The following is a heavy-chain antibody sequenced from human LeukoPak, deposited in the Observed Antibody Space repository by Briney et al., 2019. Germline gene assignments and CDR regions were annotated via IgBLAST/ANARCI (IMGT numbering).Heavy chain of an antibody. CDR1: GYTFTSYG. D-gene: IGHD3-22*01. J-gene: IGHJ4*02. CDR2: ISAYNGNT. V-gene: IGHV1-18*01. Sequence: ASVKVSCKSSGYTFTSYGIIWVRQAPGQGLEWMGWISAYNGNTNYAQKLQGRVTMTTDTSTSTAYMELRSLRSDDTAVYYCASNYYDSSGYYYLPLPDYWGQGTLVTVSS. CDR3: ASNYYDSSGYYYLPLPDY.